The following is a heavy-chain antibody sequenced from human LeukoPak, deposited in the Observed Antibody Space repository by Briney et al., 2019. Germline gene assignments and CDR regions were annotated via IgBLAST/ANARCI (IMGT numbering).Heavy chain of an antibody. CDR3: ARHGYCSGGSCYSWGYYYYMDV. CDR2: NYHSGST. CDR1: GYSISSGYY. Sequence: SETLSLTCTVSGYSISSGYYWGCIRQPPGQGLEWIGINYHSGSTYYNPSLKSRVTISVNTSKNQFSLELSSVTAADTAVYYCARHGYCSGGSCYSWGYYYYMDVWGKGTTVIVSS. V-gene: IGHV4-38-2*02. J-gene: IGHJ6*03. D-gene: IGHD2-15*01.